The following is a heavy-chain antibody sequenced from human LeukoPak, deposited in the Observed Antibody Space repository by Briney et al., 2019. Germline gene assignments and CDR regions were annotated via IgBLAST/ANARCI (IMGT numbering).Heavy chain of an antibody. CDR2: IYYSGST. D-gene: IGHD4-17*01. V-gene: IGHV4-59*12. CDR3: ARGGYYGDYTLPFDI. Sequence: SETLSLTCTVSGGSISSYYWSWIRQPPGKGLEWIWYIYYSGSTNYNPSLKSRVTISVDTSKNQFSLKLSSVTAADTAVYYCARGGYYGDYTLPFDIWGQGTMVTVSS. CDR1: GGSISSYY. J-gene: IGHJ3*02.